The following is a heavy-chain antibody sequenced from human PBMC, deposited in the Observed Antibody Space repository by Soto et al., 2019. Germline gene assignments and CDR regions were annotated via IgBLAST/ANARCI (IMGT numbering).Heavy chain of an antibody. V-gene: IGHV1-46*03. CDR2: INPRSGGT. CDR3: CSLAYGQWY. D-gene: IGHD3-10*01. Sequence: QVQLVQSGAEVKKPGASVKVSCKASGYTFTSHHMHWVRQVPGEGLDWMGMINPRSGGTNSPQKCQGRVTITRDTSTGTVYMELSSLRAAATAVYYSCSLAYGQWYCGQGTLVTVS. J-gene: IGHJ4*02. CDR1: GYTFTSHH.